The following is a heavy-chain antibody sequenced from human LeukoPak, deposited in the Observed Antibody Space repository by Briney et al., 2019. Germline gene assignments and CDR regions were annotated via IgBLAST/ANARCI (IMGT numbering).Heavy chain of an antibody. V-gene: IGHV4-34*01. J-gene: IGHJ4*02. CDR1: GGSFSVYY. CDR2: INHGGST. CDR3: VRGYGTFDY. Sequence: SETLSLTCAVYGGSFSVYYWSWIRQPPGKGLEWIGEINHGGSTNYNPSLKSRVTISVGTSKNQFSLKLSSVTAADTAVYYCVRGYGTFDYWGQGTLVTVSS. D-gene: IGHD1-26*01.